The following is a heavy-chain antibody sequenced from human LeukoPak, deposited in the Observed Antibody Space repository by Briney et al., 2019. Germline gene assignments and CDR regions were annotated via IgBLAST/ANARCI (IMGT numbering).Heavy chain of an antibody. V-gene: IGHV3-23*01. CDR2: ISGGGGST. CDR3: AKHGFGVFEGY. J-gene: IGHJ4*02. D-gene: IGHD3-10*01. CDR1: GFTFSSYA. Sequence: GGSLRLSCAASGFTFSSYAMSWVRQAPGKGLQWVSGISGGGGSTYYADSVKGRFTISRDNSKNTLYLQMNSLRAEDTAVYYCAKHGFGVFEGYWGQGTLVTVSS.